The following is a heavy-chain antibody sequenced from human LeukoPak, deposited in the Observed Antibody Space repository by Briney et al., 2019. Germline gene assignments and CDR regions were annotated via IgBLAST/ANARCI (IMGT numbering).Heavy chain of an antibody. J-gene: IGHJ4*02. CDR2: IVGSGDST. CDR3: ARGDTAIDY. CDR1: GFTFSSYA. V-gene: IGHV3-23*01. Sequence: GGSLRLSCAASGFTFSSYAMSWVRQAPGKGLEWVSAIVGSGDSTYYADSVKGRFTISRDSAKNSLYLQMNSLRDEDTAVYYCARGDTAIDYWGQGTLVTVSS. D-gene: IGHD5-18*01.